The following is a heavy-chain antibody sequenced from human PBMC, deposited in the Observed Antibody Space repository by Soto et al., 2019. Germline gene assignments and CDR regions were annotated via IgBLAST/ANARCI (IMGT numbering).Heavy chain of an antibody. CDR3: ALRSMAVVPEY. D-gene: IGHD3-22*01. V-gene: IGHV4-59*01. CDR1: GDSISSYY. Sequence: QVQLQESGPGLVKPSETLSLTCAVSGDSISSYYCMWIRQPPGKGLESIGYLYYGRSANYNPSLKSRATLAGDTSTNQWSLTLSAMTAADTAVYYCALRSMAVVPEYWGQGTLVTVSS. CDR2: LYYGRSA. J-gene: IGHJ4*02.